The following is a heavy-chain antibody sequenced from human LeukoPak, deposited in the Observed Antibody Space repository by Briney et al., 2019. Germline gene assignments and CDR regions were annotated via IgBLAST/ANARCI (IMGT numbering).Heavy chain of an antibody. V-gene: IGHV4-61*09. CDR1: GASISSESYY. D-gene: IGHD6-19*01. Sequence: SETLSLTCTVSGASISSESYYWSWIRQPAGKGLEWIGHIYHTGSTNYNPSLKSRVTIPVDTSKNQFSLNLSSVTAADTAVYYCARVLSGWYGMDVWGQGTTVTVSS. CDR3: ARVLSGWYGMDV. CDR2: IYHTGST. J-gene: IGHJ6*02.